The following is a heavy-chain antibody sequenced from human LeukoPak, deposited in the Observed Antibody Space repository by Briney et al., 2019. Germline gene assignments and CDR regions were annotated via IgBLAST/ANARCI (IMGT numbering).Heavy chain of an antibody. Sequence: PGGSLRLSCAVSGFTFSNYAMSWVRQAPGKGLEWVSAISAGGGSTYYADSVKGRFTISRDNSKNTLYLQMNSLRAEDTAVYYCAKVSGSYYFDYWGQGTLVTVSS. CDR1: GFTFSNYA. CDR2: ISAGGGST. CDR3: AKVSGSYYFDY. V-gene: IGHV3-23*01. D-gene: IGHD1-26*01. J-gene: IGHJ4*02.